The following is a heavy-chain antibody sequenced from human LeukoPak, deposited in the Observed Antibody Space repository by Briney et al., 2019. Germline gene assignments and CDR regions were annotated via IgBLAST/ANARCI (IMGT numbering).Heavy chain of an antibody. Sequence: GGSLRLACAASGFMFSSYGIHWARQAPGKGLEWVAAIWYDGGNKYYADSVRGRFTISRDNSKNTLYLQMNSLRVEDTAVYYCVRNQGAGISYFDFWGQGTQVTVSP. CDR2: IWYDGGNK. CDR3: VRNQGAGISYFDF. J-gene: IGHJ4*02. CDR1: GFMFSSYG. V-gene: IGHV3-33*01. D-gene: IGHD1-14*01.